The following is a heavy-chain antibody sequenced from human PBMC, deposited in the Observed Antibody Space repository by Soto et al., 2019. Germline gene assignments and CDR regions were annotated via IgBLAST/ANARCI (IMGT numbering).Heavy chain of an antibody. CDR3: ARDGYSSSWYISDDYGMDV. V-gene: IGHV1-69*13. J-gene: IGHJ6*02. D-gene: IGHD6-13*01. Sequence: ASVKVSCKASGGTFSSYAISWVRQAPGQGLEWMGGIIPIFGTANYAQKFQGRVTITADESTSTAYMELSSLRSEDTAGYYCARDGYSSSWYISDDYGMDVWGQGTTVTVSS. CDR2: IIPIFGTA. CDR1: GGTFSSYA.